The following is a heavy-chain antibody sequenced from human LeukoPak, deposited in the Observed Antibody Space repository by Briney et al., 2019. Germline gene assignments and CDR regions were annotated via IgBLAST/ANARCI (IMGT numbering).Heavy chain of an antibody. Sequence: SETLSLTCTVSGGSISSYYWSWIRQPPGKGLEWIGYIYYSGSTNYNPSLKSRVTISVDTSKNQFSLKLSSVTAADTAVYYCARQSGYSYGTTRAFDIWGQGTMVTVSS. D-gene: IGHD5-18*01. V-gene: IGHV4-59*01. J-gene: IGHJ3*02. CDR2: IYYSGST. CDR3: ARQSGYSYGTTRAFDI. CDR1: GGSISSYY.